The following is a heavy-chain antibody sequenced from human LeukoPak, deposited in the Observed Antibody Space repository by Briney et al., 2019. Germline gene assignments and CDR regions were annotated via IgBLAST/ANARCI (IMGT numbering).Heavy chain of an antibody. D-gene: IGHD2-15*01. CDR2: ISGSGDAT. Sequence: GGSLRPSCAASGFTFSNYAMTWVRQAPGKGLEWVSGISGSGDATYYADSVKGRFTISRDNSENTVYLQMNSLRVEDTAIYYCAKDRSSGGSCYNYWGRGTQVTVSS. V-gene: IGHV3-23*01. CDR3: AKDRSSGGSCYNY. CDR1: GFTFSNYA. J-gene: IGHJ4*02.